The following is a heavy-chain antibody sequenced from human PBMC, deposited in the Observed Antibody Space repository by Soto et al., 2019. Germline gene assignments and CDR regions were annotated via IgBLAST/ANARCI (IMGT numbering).Heavy chain of an antibody. CDR3: ARYCSSTSCFTYGMDV. V-gene: IGHV3-30-3*01. CDR1: GFTFSSYA. Sequence: GGSLRLSCAASGFTFSSYAMHWVRQAPGKGLEWVAVISYDGSNKYYADSVKGRFTISRDNSKNTLYLQMNSLRAEDTAVYYCARYCSSTSCFTYGMDVWGQGTTVTVSS. J-gene: IGHJ6*02. D-gene: IGHD2-2*01. CDR2: ISYDGSNK.